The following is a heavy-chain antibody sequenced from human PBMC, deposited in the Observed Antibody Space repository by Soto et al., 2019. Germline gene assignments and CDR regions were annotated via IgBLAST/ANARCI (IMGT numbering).Heavy chain of an antibody. CDR3: ARVNHSSGYFYSWYLDL. CDR1: GFTFSSYA. V-gene: IGHV3-30-3*01. CDR2: ISYDGSNK. D-gene: IGHD3-22*01. J-gene: IGHJ2*01. Sequence: PGGSLRLSCAASGFTFSSYAMHWVRQAPGKGLEWVAVISYDGSNKNYADSVKGRFTISRDNAKNSLYLQMNSLRAEDTAVYYCARVNHSSGYFYSWYLDLWGRGTLVTVS.